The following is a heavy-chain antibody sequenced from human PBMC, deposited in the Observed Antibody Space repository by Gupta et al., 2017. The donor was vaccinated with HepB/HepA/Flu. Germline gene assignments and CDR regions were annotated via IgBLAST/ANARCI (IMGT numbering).Heavy chain of an antibody. V-gene: IGHV3-74*01. CDR1: GFTFSSYW. J-gene: IGHJ6*02. Sequence: EVQLVESGGGLVQPGGSLRLSCAASGFTFSSYWMHWVRQAPGKGLVWVSRIHRDGSSTSYADSVKGRFTISRDNAKNTLYLQMNSLRADDTAVYYCAREGRVYGLDVWGQGTTVTVSS. D-gene: IGHD6-13*01. CDR2: IHRDGSST. CDR3: AREGRVYGLDV.